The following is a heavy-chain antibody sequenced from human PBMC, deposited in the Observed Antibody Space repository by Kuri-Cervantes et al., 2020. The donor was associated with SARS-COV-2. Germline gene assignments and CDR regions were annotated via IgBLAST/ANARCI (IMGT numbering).Heavy chain of an antibody. V-gene: IGHV4-61*02. D-gene: IGHD3-22*01. Sequence: SETLSLTCTVSGGSISSGSYYWSWIRQPAGKGLEWIGRIYTSGSTNYNPSLKSRVTISVDTSKNQFSLKLSSVTAADTAVYYCASGGSSGYFNYWGQGTLVIVSS. CDR3: ASGGSSGYFNY. J-gene: IGHJ4*02. CDR1: GGSISSGSYY. CDR2: IYTSGST.